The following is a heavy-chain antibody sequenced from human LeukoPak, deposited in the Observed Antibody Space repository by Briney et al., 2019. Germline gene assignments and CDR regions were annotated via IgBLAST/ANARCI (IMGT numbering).Heavy chain of an antibody. CDR2: ISAYNGNT. Sequence: ASVKGSCKASGYTFTSYGISWVRQAPGQGLEWMGWISAYNGNTNYAQKLQGRVTMTTDTSTSTAYMELRSLRSDDTAVYYCARDMEGPAWIQLWSRHHYYYGMDVWGQGTTVTVSS. CDR1: GYTFTSYG. V-gene: IGHV1-18*01. CDR3: ARDMEGPAWIQLWSRHHYYYGMDV. D-gene: IGHD5-18*01. J-gene: IGHJ6*02.